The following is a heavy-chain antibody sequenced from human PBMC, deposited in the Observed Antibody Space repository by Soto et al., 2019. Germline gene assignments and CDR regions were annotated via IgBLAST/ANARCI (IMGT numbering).Heavy chain of an antibody. J-gene: IGHJ6*02. CDR1: GFTFSHLW. CDR2: INSDGSYT. D-gene: IGHD6-13*01. CDR3: ARGGQQLHGMAV. Sequence: PGGSLRLSCAASGFTFSHLWMHWFRQVPGKGLVWVSRINSDGSYTNYADSVKDRFTISRDNAKNTLYLQMNSLRAEDTGVYYCARGGQQLHGMAVWGQGTTVTVSS. V-gene: IGHV3-74*01.